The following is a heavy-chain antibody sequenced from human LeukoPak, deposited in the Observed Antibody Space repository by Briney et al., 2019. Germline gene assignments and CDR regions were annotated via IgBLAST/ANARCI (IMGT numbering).Heavy chain of an antibody. D-gene: IGHD5-18*01. CDR3: AKGSAGYGYGD. V-gene: IGHV3-30*18. J-gene: IGHJ4*02. CDR2: ISYDGSNK. CDR1: GFTFSSYG. Sequence: GGSLRLSCAASGFTFSSYGMHWVRQAPGKGLEWVAVISYDGSNKYYADSVKGRFTISRDNSKNTLYLQMNSLRAEDTAVYYCAKGSAGYGYGDWGQGTLVTVPS.